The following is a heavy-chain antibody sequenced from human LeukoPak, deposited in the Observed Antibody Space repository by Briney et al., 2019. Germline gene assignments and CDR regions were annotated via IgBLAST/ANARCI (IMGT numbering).Heavy chain of an antibody. Sequence: ASVKVSCKASGGTFSSYAISWVRQAPGQGLEWMGGIIPIFGTANYAQKFQGRVTITADESTSTAYMELSGLRSEDTAVYYCARGVPHDFWSGYFGFDPWGQGTLVTVSS. V-gene: IGHV1-69*13. J-gene: IGHJ5*02. CDR1: GGTFSSYA. D-gene: IGHD3-3*01. CDR3: ARGVPHDFWSGYFGFDP. CDR2: IIPIFGTA.